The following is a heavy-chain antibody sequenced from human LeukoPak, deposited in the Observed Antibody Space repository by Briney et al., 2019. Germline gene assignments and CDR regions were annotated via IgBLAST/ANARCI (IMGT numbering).Heavy chain of an antibody. CDR2: VSTYNGNT. D-gene: IGHD1-26*01. Sequence: ASVMVSCKASGYTFTTYNIAWVRQAPGQGLEWVGWVSTYNGNTDYAQTVQGRVAMTTDTSTNTAYMDLRSLRPDDTAVYYCARPHSLGGSFYVFDYWGQGTLITVSS. V-gene: IGHV1-18*01. CDR1: GYTFTTYN. J-gene: IGHJ4*02. CDR3: ARPHSLGGSFYVFDY.